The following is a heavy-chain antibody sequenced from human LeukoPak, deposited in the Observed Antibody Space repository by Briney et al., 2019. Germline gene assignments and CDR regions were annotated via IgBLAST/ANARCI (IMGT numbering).Heavy chain of an antibody. CDR2: INPSGGST. Sequence: ASVKVSCKASGYTFTSYYMHWVRQAPGQGLEWMGIINPSGGSTSYAQKFQGRVTITADESTSTAYMELSSLRSEDTAVYYCAREIAGYFDYWGQGTLVTVSS. CDR1: GYTFTSYY. D-gene: IGHD6-13*01. CDR3: AREIAGYFDY. J-gene: IGHJ4*02. V-gene: IGHV1-46*01.